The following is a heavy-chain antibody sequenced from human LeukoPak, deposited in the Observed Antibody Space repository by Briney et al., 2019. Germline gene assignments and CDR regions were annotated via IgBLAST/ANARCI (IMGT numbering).Heavy chain of an antibody. V-gene: IGHV3-23*01. J-gene: IGHJ4*02. CDR2: ISGSGGST. CDR3: ARDTYYYDSSGYSAPTRLYFDY. D-gene: IGHD3-22*01. CDR1: GFTFSSYG. Sequence: GGSLRLSCAASGFTFSSYGMSWVRQAPGKGLEWVSAISGSGGSTYYADSVKGRFTISRDNSKNTLYLQMNSLRAEDTAVYYCARDTYYYDSSGYSAPTRLYFDYWGQGTLVTVSS.